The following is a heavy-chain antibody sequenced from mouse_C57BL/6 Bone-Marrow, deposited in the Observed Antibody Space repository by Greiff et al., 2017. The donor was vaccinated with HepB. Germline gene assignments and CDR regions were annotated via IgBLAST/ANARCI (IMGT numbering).Heavy chain of an antibody. Sequence: EVMLVESGPGLAKPSQTLSLTCSVTGYSITSDYRNWIRKFPGNKLEYMGYISYSGSTYYNPSLKSRISITRDTSKNQYYLQLNSVTTEDTATYYCARTTTSHWYFDVWGTGTTVTVSS. CDR1: GYSITSDY. V-gene: IGHV3-8*01. J-gene: IGHJ1*03. D-gene: IGHD5-5*01. CDR2: ISYSGST. CDR3: ARTTTSHWYFDV.